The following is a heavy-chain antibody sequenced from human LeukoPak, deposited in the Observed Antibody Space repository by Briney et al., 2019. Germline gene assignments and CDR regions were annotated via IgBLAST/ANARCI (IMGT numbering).Heavy chain of an antibody. CDR3: ARGSIAAGPYYYYYMDV. J-gene: IGHJ6*03. CDR2: ISYDGSNK. CDR1: GFTFSSYA. V-gene: IGHV3-30-3*01. D-gene: IGHD6-6*01. Sequence: GGSLRLSCAASGFTFSSYAMHWVRQAPGKGLEWVAVISYDGSNKYYADSVKGRFTISRDNSKNTLYLQMNSLRAEDTAVYYCARGSIAAGPYYYYYMDVWGKGTTVTVSS.